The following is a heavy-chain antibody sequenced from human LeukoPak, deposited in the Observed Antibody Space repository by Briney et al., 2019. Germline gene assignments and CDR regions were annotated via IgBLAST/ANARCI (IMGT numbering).Heavy chain of an antibody. Sequence: GGSLRLSCAASGFTFSSYSMNWVRQAPGKGLEWVSYISSSSSTIYYADSVKGRFTISRDNAKNSLYLQMNSLRAEDTAVYYCASGGTQGYWGQGTLVTVSS. CDR3: ASGGTQGY. CDR2: ISSSSSTI. D-gene: IGHD4-23*01. V-gene: IGHV3-48*01. CDR1: GFTFSSYS. J-gene: IGHJ4*02.